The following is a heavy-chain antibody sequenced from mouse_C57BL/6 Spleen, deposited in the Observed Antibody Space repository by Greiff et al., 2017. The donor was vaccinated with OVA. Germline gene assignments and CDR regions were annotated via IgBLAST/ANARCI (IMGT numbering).Heavy chain of an antibody. Sequence: EVQVVESGGGLVQPGGSLKLSCAASGFTFSDYYMYWVRQTPEKRLEWVAYISNGGGSTYYPDTVKGRFTISRDNAKNTLYLQMSRLKSEDTAMYYCARQVYEGYYVPYAMDYWGQGTSVTVSS. V-gene: IGHV5-12*01. CDR1: GFTFSDYY. D-gene: IGHD2-3*01. CDR3: ARQVYEGYYVPYAMDY. CDR2: ISNGGGST. J-gene: IGHJ4*01.